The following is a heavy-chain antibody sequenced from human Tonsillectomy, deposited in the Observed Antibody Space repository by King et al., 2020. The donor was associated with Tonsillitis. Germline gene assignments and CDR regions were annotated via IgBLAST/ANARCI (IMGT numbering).Heavy chain of an antibody. CDR2: ISSSGTTI. J-gene: IGHJ5*02. D-gene: IGHD1-1*01. Sequence: VQLVESGGGLVQPGGSLRLSCAASGFSFSSYEMNWVRQAPGKGLEWVAYISSSGTTIYYADSVKGRFTISRDDAKNSLYLQMNSLRAEDMAVYYWARKLRRHHNWFDPWGQGTLVTVSS. CDR3: ARKLRRHHNWFDP. V-gene: IGHV3-48*03. CDR1: GFSFSSYE.